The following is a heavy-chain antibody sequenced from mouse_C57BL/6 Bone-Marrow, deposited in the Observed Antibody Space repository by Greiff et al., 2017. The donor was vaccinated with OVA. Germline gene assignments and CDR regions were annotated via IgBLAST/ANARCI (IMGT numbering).Heavy chain of an antibody. D-gene: IGHD1-1*02. V-gene: IGHV1-82*01. CDR3: VVWRDY. Sequence: QVQLQQSGPELVKPGASVKISCKASGYAFSSSWMNWVKQRPGKGLEWIGRIYPGDGDTNYNGKFKGKATLTADKSSSTAYMQLSSLTAEDPAVYFCVVWRDYWGQGTTLTGSS. CDR2: IYPGDGDT. J-gene: IGHJ2*01. CDR1: GYAFSSSW.